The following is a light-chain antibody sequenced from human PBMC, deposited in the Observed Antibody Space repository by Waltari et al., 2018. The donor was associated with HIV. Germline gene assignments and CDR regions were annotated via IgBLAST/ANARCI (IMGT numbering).Light chain of an antibody. Sequence: ENVLTQSPATLSLSPGERATLSCRASQSVSSLLAWYQQKPGQAPRFLIYDASNRATGTPPRFSGSGSGTDFTLSISSLEPEDFAVYYCQQRSSWPLTFGGGTKVEIK. CDR1: QSVSSL. CDR3: QQRSSWPLT. V-gene: IGKV3-11*01. CDR2: DAS. J-gene: IGKJ4*01.